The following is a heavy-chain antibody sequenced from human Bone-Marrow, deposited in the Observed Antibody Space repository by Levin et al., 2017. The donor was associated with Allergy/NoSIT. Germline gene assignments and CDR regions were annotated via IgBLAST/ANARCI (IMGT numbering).Heavy chain of an antibody. CDR2: ISGSGGST. V-gene: IGHV3-23*01. Sequence: GGSLRLSCAASGFTFSSYAMSWVRQAPGKGLEWVSAISGSGGSTYYADSVKGRFTISRDNSKNTLYLQMNSLRAEDTAVYYCAKVKGISGGSPTDAFDSWGQGTMVTVSS. CDR1: GFTFSSYA. J-gene: IGHJ3*02. D-gene: IGHD2-15*01. CDR3: AKVKGISGGSPTDAFDS.